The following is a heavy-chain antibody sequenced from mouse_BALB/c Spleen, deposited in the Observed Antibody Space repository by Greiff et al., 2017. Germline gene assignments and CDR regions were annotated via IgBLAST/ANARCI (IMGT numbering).Heavy chain of an antibody. D-gene: IGHD2-4*01. V-gene: IGHV1-7*01. CDR1: GYTFTSYW. CDR2: INPSTGYT. Sequence: QVQLQQSGAELAKPGASVKMSCKASGYTFTSYWMHWVKQRPGQGLEWIGYINPSTGYTEYNQKFKDKATLTADKSSSTAYMQLSSLTSEDSAVYYCARGDYDEFAYWGQGTLVTVSA. CDR3: ARGDYDEFAY. J-gene: IGHJ3*01.